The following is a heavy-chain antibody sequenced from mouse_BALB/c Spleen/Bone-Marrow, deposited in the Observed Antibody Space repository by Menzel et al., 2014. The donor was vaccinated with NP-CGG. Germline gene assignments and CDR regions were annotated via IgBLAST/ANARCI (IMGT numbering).Heavy chain of an antibody. J-gene: IGHJ4*01. V-gene: IGHV2-5*01. CDR3: AKNRRGTRAMDY. CDR2: IWRGGST. CDR1: GFSLTNYG. Sequence: QVQLQQSGPGLVQSSQSLSITCTVPGFSLTNYGVHWVRQSPGKGLEWLGVIWRGGSTDYNAAFMSRLSITRDSSKSQVFFKMNSLQADDTAIYYCAKNRRGTRAMDYWGQGTSVTVSS. D-gene: IGHD3-3*01.